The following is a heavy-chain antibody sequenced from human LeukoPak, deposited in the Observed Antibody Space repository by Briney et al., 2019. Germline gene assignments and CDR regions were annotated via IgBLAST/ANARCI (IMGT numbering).Heavy chain of an antibody. D-gene: IGHD6-13*01. CDR2: IYSGGST. V-gene: IGHV3-53*01. CDR1: GFTVSSNY. J-gene: IGHJ4*02. CDR3: ASSIAAAAYFDY. Sequence: GGSLRLSCAASGFTVSSNYTSWVRQAPGKGLEWVSVIYSGGSTYYADSVKGRFTISRDNSKNTLYLQMNSLRAEDTAVYYCASSIAAAAYFDYWGQGTLVTVSS.